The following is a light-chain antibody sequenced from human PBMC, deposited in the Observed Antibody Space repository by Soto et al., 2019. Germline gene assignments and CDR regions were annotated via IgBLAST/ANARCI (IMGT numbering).Light chain of an antibody. CDR2: GAS. V-gene: IGKV3-15*01. CDR3: QKYNNWPIT. CDR1: QNILSN. Sequence: EIVMTQSPATLSVSPGERATVSCRASQNILSNLAWYQQKPGQAPRLLIYGASTRATGIPARFSGSGSGTEFTLTISSLQSEDFEIYYCQKYNNWPITFGQGTRLEIK. J-gene: IGKJ5*01.